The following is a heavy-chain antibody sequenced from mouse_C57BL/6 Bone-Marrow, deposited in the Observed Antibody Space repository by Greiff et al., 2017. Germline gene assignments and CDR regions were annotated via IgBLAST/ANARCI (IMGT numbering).Heavy chain of an antibody. J-gene: IGHJ4*01. CDR1: GYAFTDYL. Sequence: VQLKQSGAELVRPGTSVKLSCKASGYAFTDYLIEWVKQRPGQGLEWIGEINPGSGGTNYDEKFKGKATLTADKSTSTAYMQLSSLTSGDSAVYICERGRIQSYYWGQGTSVTVSS. CDR3: ERGRIQSYY. V-gene: IGHV1-54*01. CDR2: INPGSGGT.